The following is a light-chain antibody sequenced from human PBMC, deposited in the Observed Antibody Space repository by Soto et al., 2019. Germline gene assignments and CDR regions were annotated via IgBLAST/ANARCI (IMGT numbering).Light chain of an antibody. CDR3: HQYGTSPQIT. CDR1: QSISSYY. J-gene: IGKJ4*01. CDR2: GAS. Sequence: EIVLTQSPGTLSLSPGERATLSCRASQSISSYYLAWYQQKSGQAPRLLIYGASNRATGVPERFSGSGSGTDFTLIISRVEPEDFAVYYCHQYGTSPQITFGGGTKVEIK. V-gene: IGKV3-20*01.